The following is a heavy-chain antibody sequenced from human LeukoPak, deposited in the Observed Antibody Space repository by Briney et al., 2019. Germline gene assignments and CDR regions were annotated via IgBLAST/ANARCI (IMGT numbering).Heavy chain of an antibody. CDR2: ISPDGSTT. D-gene: IGHD3-3*01. Sequence: GGSLRLSCAASGFTFSSYWMHWVRQAPGNVLVWVSRISPDGSTTGHADSVKGRFTTSRDNAKNTLFLQMNSLRAEDTAVYYCTRDFDFSSAIWGQGTLVTVSS. J-gene: IGHJ4*02. V-gene: IGHV3-74*01. CDR3: TRDFDFSSAI. CDR1: GFTFSSYW.